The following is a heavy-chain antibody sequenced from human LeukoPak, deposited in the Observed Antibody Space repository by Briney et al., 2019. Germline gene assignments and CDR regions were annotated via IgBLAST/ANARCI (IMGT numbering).Heavy chain of an antibody. CDR3: ARHTGARYSSGWPPFDY. Sequence: GESLKISCKGSGYSFTSYWISWVRQMPGKGLEWMGRIDPSDSYTNYSPSFQGHVTISADKSISTAYLQWSSLKSSDTAFVYFARHTGARYSSGWPPFDYWGQGTLVTVSS. CDR1: GYSFTSYW. D-gene: IGHD6-19*01. J-gene: IGHJ4*02. CDR2: IDPSDSYT. V-gene: IGHV5-10-1*01.